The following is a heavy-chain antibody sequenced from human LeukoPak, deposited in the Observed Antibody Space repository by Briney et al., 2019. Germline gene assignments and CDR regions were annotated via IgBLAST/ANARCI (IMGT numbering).Heavy chain of an antibody. CDR3: ARGLRQETLRYFDL. Sequence: PSETLSLTCTVSGGSISSYYWSWIRQPPGKGLECIGYIFDSGTTKYNPSLKSRVTMSLDTSNNQFSLKLSSVTAADTAVYYCARGLRQETLRYFDLWGRGTLVTVSS. J-gene: IGHJ2*01. D-gene: IGHD1-26*01. CDR2: IFDSGTT. V-gene: IGHV4-59*01. CDR1: GGSISSYY.